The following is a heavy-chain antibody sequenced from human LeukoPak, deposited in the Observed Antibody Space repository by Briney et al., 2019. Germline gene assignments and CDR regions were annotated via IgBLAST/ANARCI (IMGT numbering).Heavy chain of an antibody. CDR3: AKDPLYQSSSRYYFDY. D-gene: IGHD6-13*01. CDR1: GFTFSSYG. J-gene: IGHJ4*02. Sequence: GGSLRLSRAASGFTFSSYGMHWVRQAPGKGLEWVAFIRYDGNNKYYADSVKGRFTISRDNSKNTLYLQMNSLRAEDTAVYYCAKDPLYQSSSRYYFDYWGQGTLVTVSS. CDR2: IRYDGNNK. V-gene: IGHV3-30*02.